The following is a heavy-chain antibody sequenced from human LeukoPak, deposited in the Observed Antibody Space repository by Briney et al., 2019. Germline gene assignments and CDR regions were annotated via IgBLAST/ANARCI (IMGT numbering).Heavy chain of an antibody. CDR3: ARAGWIITSGIDY. Sequence: SETLSLTCGVSGYSISRGYYWAWIRQPPGTGLEWIGTIYHIGSTYYTPSLGSRVTISVDTSKNEFSLNLKSVTAADTAVYYCARAGWIITSGIDYWGQGALVTVSS. J-gene: IGHJ4*02. CDR1: GYSISRGYY. CDR2: IYHIGST. V-gene: IGHV4-38-2*01. D-gene: IGHD3-10*01.